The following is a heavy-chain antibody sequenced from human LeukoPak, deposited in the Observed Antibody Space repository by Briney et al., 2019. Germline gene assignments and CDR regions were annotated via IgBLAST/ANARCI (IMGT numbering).Heavy chain of an antibody. CDR1: GYIFTSYA. V-gene: IGHV7-4-1*02. J-gene: IGHJ4*02. D-gene: IGHD6-19*01. Sequence: GASVKVSCKTSGYIFTSYAMNWVRQAPGQGLEWMGWINTNTGNPTYAQGFTGRFVFSLDTSVSTAYLQISSLKAEDTAVYYCARDPRIAVAGTGNDYWGQGTLVTVSS. CDR3: ARDPRIAVAGTGNDY. CDR2: INTNTGNP.